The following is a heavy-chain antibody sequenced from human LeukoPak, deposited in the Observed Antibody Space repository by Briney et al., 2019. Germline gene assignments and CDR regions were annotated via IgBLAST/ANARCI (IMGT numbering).Heavy chain of an antibody. CDR2: IYASGSA. D-gene: IGHD6-13*01. Sequence: GGSLRLSCAASGFTFSSYGMHWVRQAPGKGLEWVSIIYASGSAYYADSVKGRFTISRDNSKNTLYHQMNSLRAEDTAVYYCARVIAAVGIGYFDFWGQGTLVTVSS. CDR3: ARVIAAVGIGYFDF. V-gene: IGHV3-NL1*01. J-gene: IGHJ4*02. CDR1: GFTFSSYG.